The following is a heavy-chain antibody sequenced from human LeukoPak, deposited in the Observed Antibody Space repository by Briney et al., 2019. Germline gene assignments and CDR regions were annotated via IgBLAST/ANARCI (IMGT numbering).Heavy chain of an antibody. CDR1: GYSFTSYW. CDR2: IYPGDSDT. D-gene: IGHD3-22*01. Sequence: RGESLKISCKGSGYSFTSYWIGWVRQMPGKGLEWMGIIYPGDSDTRYSPSFQGQVTISADKSISTAYLQWSSLKASDTAMYYCARVPPDYYDSSGYFDYWGQGTLVTASS. V-gene: IGHV5-51*01. J-gene: IGHJ4*02. CDR3: ARVPPDYYDSSGYFDY.